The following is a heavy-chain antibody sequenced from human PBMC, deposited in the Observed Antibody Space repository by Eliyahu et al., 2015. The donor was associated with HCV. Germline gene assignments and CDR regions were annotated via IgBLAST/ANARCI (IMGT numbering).Heavy chain of an antibody. V-gene: IGHV4-59*01. CDR1: GGSISSYY. Sequence: QVQLQESGPGLVKPSETLSLTCXVSGGSISSYYWXWIRPPXGKGLXGIGDIPYSGSTHSTPSLKSRVTXSVDTSRNQFSLKLSSVTAADTAVYYCASGGGGIAVAGTGGWFDPWGQGTLVTVSS. D-gene: IGHD6-19*01. CDR3: ASGGGGIAVAGTGGWFDP. CDR2: IPYSGST. J-gene: IGHJ5*02.